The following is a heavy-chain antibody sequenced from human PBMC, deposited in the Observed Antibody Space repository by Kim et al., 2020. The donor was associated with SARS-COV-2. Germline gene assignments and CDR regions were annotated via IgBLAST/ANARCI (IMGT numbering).Heavy chain of an antibody. J-gene: IGHJ5*02. CDR3: ARESSSGWFDP. CDR2: IYHSGST. Sequence: SETLSLTCAVSGGSINSGGYSWSWIRQPPGKGLEWIGYIYHSGSTYYNPSLKSRVTISVDRSKNQFSLKLSSVTAADTAVYYCARESSSGWFDPWGQGTLVTVSS. D-gene: IGHD6-6*01. V-gene: IGHV4-30-2*01. CDR1: GGSINSGGYS.